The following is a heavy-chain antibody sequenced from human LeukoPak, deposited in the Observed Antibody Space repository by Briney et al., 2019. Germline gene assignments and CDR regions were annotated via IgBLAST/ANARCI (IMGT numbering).Heavy chain of an antibody. J-gene: IGHJ4*02. CDR3: ARQGGYYDSSGYYYDGHYFDY. D-gene: IGHD3-22*01. Sequence: GESLKISCKGSGYSFTSYWIGWVRQMPGKGLEWMGIIYPGDSDTRYSPSFQGQVTISADKSISTACLQWSSLKASDTAMYYCARQGGYYDSSGYYYDGHYFDYWGQGTLVTVSS. CDR1: GYSFTSYW. CDR2: IYPGDSDT. V-gene: IGHV5-51*01.